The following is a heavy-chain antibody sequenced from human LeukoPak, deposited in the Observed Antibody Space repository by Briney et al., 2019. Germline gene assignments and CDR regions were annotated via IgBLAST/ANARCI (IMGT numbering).Heavy chain of an antibody. Sequence: ASVKVSCKASGGTFSSYAISWVRQAPGQGLEWMGWMNPNSGNTGYAQKFQGRVSMTRNTSISTAYMELSSLTSEDTAVYYCARGPGLYGSGSYYPYWGQGTLVTVSS. D-gene: IGHD3-10*01. CDR2: MNPNSGNT. CDR3: ARGPGLYGSGSYYPY. V-gene: IGHV1-8*02. CDR1: GGTFSSYA. J-gene: IGHJ4*02.